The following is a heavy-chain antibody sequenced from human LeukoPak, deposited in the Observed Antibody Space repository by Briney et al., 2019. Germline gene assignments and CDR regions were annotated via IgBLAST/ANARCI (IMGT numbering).Heavy chain of an antibody. CDR3: AKALCSGGSCYGVGWFDP. Sequence: PGASLRLSCAASGFTFSSYAMSWVRQAPGKGLEWVSAISGSGGSTYYADSVKGRFTISRDNSKNTLYLQMNSLRAEDTAVYYCAKALCSGGSCYGVGWFDPWGQGTLVTVSS. D-gene: IGHD2-15*01. CDR1: GFTFSSYA. J-gene: IGHJ5*02. V-gene: IGHV3-23*01. CDR2: ISGSGGST.